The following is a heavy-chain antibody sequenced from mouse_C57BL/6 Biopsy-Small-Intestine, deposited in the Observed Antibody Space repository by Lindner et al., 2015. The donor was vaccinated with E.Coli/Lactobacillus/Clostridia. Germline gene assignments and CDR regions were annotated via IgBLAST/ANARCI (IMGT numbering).Heavy chain of an antibody. CDR1: GYAFSSSW. CDR3: ANDGYYVPYFDV. D-gene: IGHD2-3*01. Sequence: VQLQESGPELVKPGASVKISCKASGYAFSSSWMNWVKQRPGKGLEWIGRIYPGDGDTNYNGKFKGKATLTADKSSSTAYMQLSSLTSEDSAVYFCANDGYYVPYFDVWGTGTTVTVSS. CDR2: IYPGDGDT. V-gene: IGHV1-82*01. J-gene: IGHJ1*03.